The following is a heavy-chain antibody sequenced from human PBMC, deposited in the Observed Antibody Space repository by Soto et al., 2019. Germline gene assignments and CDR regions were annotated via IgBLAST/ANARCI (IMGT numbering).Heavy chain of an antibody. CDR1: GGSLGGFH. J-gene: IGHJ4*01. V-gene: IGHV4-34*01. D-gene: IGHD3-10*01. CDR2: ISRSGST. CDR3: ARGLTAAFIETRLFRVLFDL. Sequence: QVQLQQWGAGLLKPSETLSLTCAVSGGSLGGFHWSWIRQPPGKGLEWIGEISRSGSTNYAPSLKSRVTMSMHTSRNQVSLNLSSVTDADTAVYYCARGLTAAFIETRLFRVLFDLWGHGNLVIVSS.